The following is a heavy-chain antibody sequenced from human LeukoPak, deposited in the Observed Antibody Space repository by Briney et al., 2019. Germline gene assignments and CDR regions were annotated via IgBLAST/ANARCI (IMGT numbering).Heavy chain of an antibody. CDR3: ARRRAGGRLDY. CDR1: GGSISISSYY. J-gene: IGHJ4*02. CDR2: ISFGGST. Sequence: PSETLSLTCTVSGGSISISSYYWGWIRQPPGTGLEWIGSISFGGSTYYSPSLKSRLTISDDTSKNQFSLNLNSVTAADTAVYFCARRRAGGRLDYWGQGTLVTVSS. D-gene: IGHD3-16*01. V-gene: IGHV4-39*01.